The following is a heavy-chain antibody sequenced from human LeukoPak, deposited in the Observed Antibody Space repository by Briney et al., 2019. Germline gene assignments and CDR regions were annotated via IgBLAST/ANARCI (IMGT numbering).Heavy chain of an antibody. D-gene: IGHD3-10*01. CDR1: GGSFSGYY. CDR2: INHSGST. CDR3: ARFSMVRGVIPPRWFDP. Sequence: KPSETLSLTCAVYGGSFSGYYWSWIRQPPGKWLEWIGEINHSGSTNYNPSLKSRVTISVDTSKNQFSLKLSSVTAADTAVYYCARFSMVRGVIPPRWFDPWGQGTLVAVSS. J-gene: IGHJ5*02. V-gene: IGHV4-34*01.